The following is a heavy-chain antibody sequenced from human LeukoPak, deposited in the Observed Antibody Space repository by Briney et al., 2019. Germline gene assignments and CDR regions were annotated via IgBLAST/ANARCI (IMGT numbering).Heavy chain of an antibody. CDR2: ISSDGGST. CDR3: ARDPSGGTTSSWFDV. V-gene: IGHV3-64*01. CDR1: RFTFSHYL. J-gene: IGHJ5*02. D-gene: IGHD1-1*01. Sequence: GGSLRLTCAASRFTFSHYLMHSVRQAPGKGLEYVAGISSDGGSTNYGNSLKGRFTISRDNSKNTLYLQMGGLRAEDMAVYYFARDPSGGTTSSWFDVWGQGSLVTVSS.